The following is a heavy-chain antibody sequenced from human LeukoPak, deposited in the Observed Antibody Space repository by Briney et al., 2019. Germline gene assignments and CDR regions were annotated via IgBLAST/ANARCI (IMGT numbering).Heavy chain of an antibody. Sequence: GGSLRLSCAASGFTFSSYAMSWVRQAPGKGLEWVSAISGSGGSTYYADSVKGRFTISRDNSKSTLYLQVNSLRAEDTAVYYCAKRIGYCSSTSCYRGYGMDVWGQGTTVTVSS. CDR3: AKRIGYCSSTSCYRGYGMDV. D-gene: IGHD2-2*02. J-gene: IGHJ6*02. V-gene: IGHV3-23*01. CDR2: ISGSGGST. CDR1: GFTFSSYA.